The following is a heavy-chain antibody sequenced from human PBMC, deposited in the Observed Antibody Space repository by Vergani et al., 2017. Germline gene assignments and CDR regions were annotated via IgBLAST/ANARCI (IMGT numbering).Heavy chain of an antibody. CDR1: GGSFSGYY. Sequence: QVQLQQWGAGLLKPSETLSLTCAVYGGSFSGYYWSWIRQTPGKGLEWIGQISYSGDTNYSPSLTSRLTISIDTSKNQFSLKVNSVTAADTAMYYCARAPIGSXIFGVVIIRFAFDIWGQGTMVTVSS. J-gene: IGHJ3*02. D-gene: IGHD3-3*01. CDR2: ISYSGDT. CDR3: ARAPIGSXIFGVVIIRFAFDI. V-gene: IGHV4-34*01.